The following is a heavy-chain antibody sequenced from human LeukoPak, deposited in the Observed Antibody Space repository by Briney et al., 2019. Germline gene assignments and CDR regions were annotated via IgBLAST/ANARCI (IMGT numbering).Heavy chain of an antibody. J-gene: IGHJ5*02. CDR1: GGSISSYY. CDR3: ARDGEGYYYDSSGYYYP. V-gene: IGHV4-59*01. CDR2: IYYSGST. Sequence: PSETLSLTCTVSGGSISSYYWSWIRQPPGKGLEWIGYIYYSGSTNYNPSLKSRVTISVDTSKNQFSLKLSSVTAADTAVYYCARDGEGYYYDSSGYYYPWGQGTLVTVSS. D-gene: IGHD3-22*01.